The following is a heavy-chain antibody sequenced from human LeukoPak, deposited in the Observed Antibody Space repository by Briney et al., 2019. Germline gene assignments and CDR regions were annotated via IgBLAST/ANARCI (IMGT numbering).Heavy chain of an antibody. Sequence: GGSLRLSCAASGFTFSSYWMHWVRQAPGKGLVWVSRIKSDGSITSHADSVKGRFTISRDNAKNTLYLQMNSLRAEDTGVYYCARDGSSWSNWLDPWGQGTLATVSS. D-gene: IGHD6-13*01. CDR2: IKSDGSIT. V-gene: IGHV3-74*01. CDR1: GFTFSSYW. J-gene: IGHJ5*02. CDR3: ARDGSSWSNWLDP.